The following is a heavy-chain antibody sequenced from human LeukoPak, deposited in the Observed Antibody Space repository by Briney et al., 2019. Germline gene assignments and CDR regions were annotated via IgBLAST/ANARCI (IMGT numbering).Heavy chain of an antibody. CDR3: ARVWGYCSGGSCYYYYYGMDV. CDR1: GYTFTSYY. CDR2: IIPIFGTA. D-gene: IGHD2-15*01. Sequence: GASVKVSCKASGYTFTSYYMHWVRQAPGQGLEWMGGIIPIFGTANYAQKFQGRVTITADESTSTAYMELSSLRSEDTAVYYCARVWGYCSGGSCYYYYYGMDVWGQGTTVTVSS. J-gene: IGHJ6*02. V-gene: IGHV1-69*13.